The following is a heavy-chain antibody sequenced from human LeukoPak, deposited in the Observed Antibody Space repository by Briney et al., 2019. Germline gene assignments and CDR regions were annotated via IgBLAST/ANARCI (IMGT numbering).Heavy chain of an antibody. CDR1: GYTFTSYG. Sequence: ASVKVSCKASGYTFTSYGISWVRQAPGQGLEWMGWISAYNGNTNCAQKLQGRVTMTTDASTSTAYMELRSLRSDDTAVYYCARATYYYDSRTRHFDYWGQGTLVTVSS. CDR2: ISAYNGNT. D-gene: IGHD3-22*01. J-gene: IGHJ4*02. V-gene: IGHV1-18*01. CDR3: ARATYYYDSRTRHFDY.